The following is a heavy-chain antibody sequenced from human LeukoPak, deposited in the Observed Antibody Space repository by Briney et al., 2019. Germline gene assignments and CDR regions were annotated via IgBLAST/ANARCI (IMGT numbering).Heavy chain of an antibody. CDR3: ARGGNCSGGSCYSYTVLDY. CDR2: IYYSGST. V-gene: IGHV4-30-4*07. CDR1: GGSISSGGYS. J-gene: IGHJ4*02. D-gene: IGHD2-15*01. Sequence: SETLSLTCAVSGGSISSGGYSWSWIRQPPGKGLEWIGYIYYSGSTYYNPSLKSRVTVSVDTSKNQFSLKLSSVTAADTAVYYCARGGNCSGGSCYSYTVLDYWGQGTLVTVSS.